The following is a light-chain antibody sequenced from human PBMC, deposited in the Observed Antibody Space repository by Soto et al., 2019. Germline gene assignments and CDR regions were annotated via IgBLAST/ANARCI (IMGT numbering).Light chain of an antibody. CDR3: QQYDSLPIT. J-gene: IGKJ5*01. CDR1: QDINIY. CDR2: DAS. Sequence: DLQITQSPSSMFASVGDRVTITCQATQDINIYLNWYQQKPGKAPNLLIYDASNLEIGVPSRFSGSGSGTHFTFTISSLQTEDIGTYYCQQYDSLPITFGRGTRLEIK. V-gene: IGKV1-33*01.